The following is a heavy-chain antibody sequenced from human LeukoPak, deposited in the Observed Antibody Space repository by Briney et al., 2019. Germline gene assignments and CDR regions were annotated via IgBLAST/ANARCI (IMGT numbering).Heavy chain of an antibody. CDR3: ARALPHRRLMDTTMEQHWFDP. CDR2: MNPNSGNT. J-gene: IGHJ5*02. V-gene: IGHV1-8*03. Sequence: ASVKVSCKASGYTFTSYDINWVRQATGQGLEWMGWMNPNSGNTGYAQKFQGRVTITRNTSISTAYMELSSLRSEDTAVYYCARALPHRRLMDTTMEQHWFDPWGQGTLVTVSS. D-gene: IGHD5-18*01. CDR1: GYTFTSYD.